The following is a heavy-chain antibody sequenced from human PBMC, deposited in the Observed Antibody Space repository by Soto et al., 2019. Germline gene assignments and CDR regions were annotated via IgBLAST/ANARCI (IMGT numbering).Heavy chain of an antibody. CDR1: GGSFSCYY. CDR3: ARGFGGSGWQPYYYYGMDV. J-gene: IGHJ6*02. Sequence: SETLSLTCAVYGGSFSCYYWSWIRQPPGKGLEWIGEINHSGSTNYNPSLKSRVTISVDTSKNQFSLKLSSVTAADTAVYYCARGFGGSGWQPYYYYGMDVWGQGTTVTVSS. V-gene: IGHV4-34*01. D-gene: IGHD6-19*01. CDR2: INHSGST.